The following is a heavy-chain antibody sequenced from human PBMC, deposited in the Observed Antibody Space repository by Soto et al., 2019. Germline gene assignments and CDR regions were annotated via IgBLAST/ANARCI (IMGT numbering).Heavy chain of an antibody. CDR2: IIPIFGTA. D-gene: IGHD3-10*01. J-gene: IGHJ6*02. CDR1: GGTFSSYA. CDR3: ARGGKITMVRGPNYYYYGMDV. Sequence: QVQLVQSGAEVKKPGSSVKVSCKASGGTFSSYAISWVRQAPGQGLEWMGGIIPIFGTAHYAQKFQGRVTITADESTSTAYMELSSLRSEDTAVYYCARGGKITMVRGPNYYYYGMDVWGQGTTVTVSS. V-gene: IGHV1-69*01.